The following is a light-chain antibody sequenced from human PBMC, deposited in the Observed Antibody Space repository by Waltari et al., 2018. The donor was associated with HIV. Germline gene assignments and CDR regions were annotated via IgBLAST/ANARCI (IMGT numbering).Light chain of an antibody. J-gene: IGKJ2*01. CDR2: GAS. Sequence: EIVMTQSPVTLSVSTGERATLSCRASQGVSSHLAWYQQKPGQAPRLPSYGASTRATGIPARFSGSGSGTEFTLTISSLQSEDFAVYYCQQYNNWPRTFGQGTKLEIK. CDR1: QGVSSH. V-gene: IGKV3-15*01. CDR3: QQYNNWPRT.